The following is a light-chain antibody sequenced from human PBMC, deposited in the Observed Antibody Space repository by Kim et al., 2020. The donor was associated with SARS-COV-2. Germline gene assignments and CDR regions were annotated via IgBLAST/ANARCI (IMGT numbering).Light chain of an antibody. CDR2: SNN. Sequence: GQRVTISCSGSSSNIGRNTVNWYQQLPGTAPKLLIYSNNQRPSGVPDRFSGSKSGTSASLAISGLQSEDGADYYCAAWDDSLNGRVFGGGTKLTVL. CDR1: SSNIGRNT. J-gene: IGLJ3*02. CDR3: AAWDDSLNGRV. V-gene: IGLV1-44*01.